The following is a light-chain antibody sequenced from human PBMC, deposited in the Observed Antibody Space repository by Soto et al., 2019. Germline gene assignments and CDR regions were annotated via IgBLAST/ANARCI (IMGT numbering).Light chain of an antibody. CDR3: QQHGTT. Sequence: EIVLSQSLGTLSLSPGERATLSCRASQSLSNSELAWYQQKPGQAPRLLIYGASSRAHGIPDRFSGSGSGTDSTLTLSRLDPEDSAVYYCQQHGTTFGQGTKVDIK. V-gene: IGKV3-20*01. CDR2: GAS. J-gene: IGKJ1*01. CDR1: QSLSNSE.